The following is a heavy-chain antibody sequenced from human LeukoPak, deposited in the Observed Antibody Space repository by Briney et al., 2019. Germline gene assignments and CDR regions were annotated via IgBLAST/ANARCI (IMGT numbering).Heavy chain of an antibody. J-gene: IGHJ5*02. D-gene: IGHD2-2*01. V-gene: IGHV3-11*01. CDR1: GFTFSDYY. CDR2: ISSSGSTI. Sequence: KPGGSLRLSCAASGFTFSDYYMGWIRQAPGKGLEWVSYISSSGSTIYYVDSVKGRFTISRDNAKNSLYLQMNSLRAEDTAVYYCAREVRYQLLSWFDPWGQGTLVTVSS. CDR3: AREVRYQLLSWFDP.